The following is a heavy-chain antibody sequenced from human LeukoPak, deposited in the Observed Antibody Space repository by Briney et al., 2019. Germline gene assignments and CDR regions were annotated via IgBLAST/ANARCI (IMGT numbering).Heavy chain of an antibody. Sequence: GGSLRLSCAASGFTVTSNYMSWVRQAPGKGLEWVSSISSSSSYIYYADSVKGRFTISRDNAKNSLYLQMNSLRAEDTAVYYCAREIEVSYDYWGQGTLVTVSS. V-gene: IGHV3-21*01. CDR2: ISSSSSYI. CDR1: GFTVTSNY. D-gene: IGHD5/OR15-5a*01. J-gene: IGHJ4*02. CDR3: AREIEVSYDY.